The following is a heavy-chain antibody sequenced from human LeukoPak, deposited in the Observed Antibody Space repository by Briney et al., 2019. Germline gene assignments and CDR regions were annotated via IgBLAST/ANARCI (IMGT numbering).Heavy chain of an antibody. CDR3: AKPARTDYTDY. CDR2: ISYDGSNK. J-gene: IGHJ4*02. CDR1: GFTFSSYG. V-gene: IGHV3-30*18. Sequence: PGGSLRLSCAASGFTFSSYGMHWVRQAPGKGLEWVAVISYDGSNKYYADFVKGRFTISRDNSKNTLYLQMNSLRAGDTAIYFCAKPARTDYTDYWGQGTLVTVSS. D-gene: IGHD1-14*01.